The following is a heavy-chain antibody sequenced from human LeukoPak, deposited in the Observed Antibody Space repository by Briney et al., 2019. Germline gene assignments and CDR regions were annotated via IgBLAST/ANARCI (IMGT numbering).Heavy chain of an antibody. CDR1: GFTFRSYT. CDR3: ARRTQNDDLWSGSPDWYFDL. D-gene: IGHD3-3*01. V-gene: IGHV3-21*06. Sequence: GGSLRLSCVVSGFTFRSYTMNWVRQAPGEGLEWISSISSDSSYIYYIDSVRGRFTISRDNAKNSLYLQMNSLRPEDTAVYYCARRTQNDDLWSGSPDWYFDLWGRGTLVTASS. J-gene: IGHJ2*01. CDR2: ISSDSSYI.